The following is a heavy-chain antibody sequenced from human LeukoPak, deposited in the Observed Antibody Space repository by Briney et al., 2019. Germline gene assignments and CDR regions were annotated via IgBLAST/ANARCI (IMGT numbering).Heavy chain of an antibody. J-gene: IGHJ6*03. CDR1: GFTFNKYA. Sequence: GGSLRLSCAASGFTFNKYAMHWVRQAPGKGLEWVALTSYDGSNEYYADSVKGRFTISRDNSKNTLYLQMNSLRPEDTAVYYCARHVSEWFIGNYYMDVWGKGTTVTVSS. CDR2: TSYDGSNE. D-gene: IGHD3-3*01. V-gene: IGHV3-30-3*01. CDR3: ARHVSEWFIGNYYMDV.